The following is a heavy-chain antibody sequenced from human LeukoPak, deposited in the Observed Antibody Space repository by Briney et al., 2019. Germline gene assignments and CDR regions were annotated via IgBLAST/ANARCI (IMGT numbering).Heavy chain of an antibody. CDR1: GYTFTSYG. V-gene: IGHV1-18*01. CDR2: ISAYNGNT. Sequence: GASVKVSCKASGYTFTSYGISWVRQAPGQVLEWMGWISAYNGNTNYAQKFQGRVTMTRDTSTSTVYMDLSSLRSEDTAVYYCARGVGQQLVRDFGYWGQGTLVTVSS. D-gene: IGHD6-13*01. J-gene: IGHJ4*02. CDR3: ARGVGQQLVRDFGY.